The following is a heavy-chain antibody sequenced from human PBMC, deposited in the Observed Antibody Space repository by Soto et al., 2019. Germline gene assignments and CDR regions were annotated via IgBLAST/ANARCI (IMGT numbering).Heavy chain of an antibody. CDR2: IYYSGST. Sequence: QVQLQESGPGLVKPSETLSLTCTVSGGSISSYYWSWIRQPPGKGLEWIGYIYYSGSTNYNPSLKSRGTISVDTSKNQFSLKLSSVTAADTAVYYCARRYGRNFDYWGQGTLVTVSS. CDR1: GGSISSYY. V-gene: IGHV4-59*01. CDR3: ARRYGRNFDY. J-gene: IGHJ4*02. D-gene: IGHD1-20*01.